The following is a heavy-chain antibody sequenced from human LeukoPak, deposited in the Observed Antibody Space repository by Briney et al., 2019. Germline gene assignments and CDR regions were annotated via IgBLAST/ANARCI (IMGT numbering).Heavy chain of an antibody. V-gene: IGHV3-7*01. CDR1: GFTFSGYW. J-gene: IGHJ4*02. CDR3: ARESFAARWD. CDR2: IKQEGTEK. D-gene: IGHD6-6*01. Sequence: GGSLRLACAASGFTFSGYWMSWVRQAPGGGLEWVANIKQEGTEKNYVDSVKGRFTISRDNAKNSLYLQMNSLTAEDTAVYYCARESFAARWDWGQGSLVTVSS.